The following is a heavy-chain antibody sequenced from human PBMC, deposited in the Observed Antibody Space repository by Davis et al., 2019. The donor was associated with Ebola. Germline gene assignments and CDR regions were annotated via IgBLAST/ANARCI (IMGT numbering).Heavy chain of an antibody. D-gene: IGHD3-3*01. CDR3: ARDQPFGVVISFTFDY. Sequence: GGSLRLSCAASGFTFSDYYMSWIRQAPGKGLEWVSYISSSGSTIYYADSVKGRFTISRDNAKNSLYLQMNSLRAEDTAVYYCARDQPFGVVISFTFDYWGQGTLVTVSS. CDR1: GFTFSDYY. J-gene: IGHJ4*02. V-gene: IGHV3-11*04. CDR2: ISSSGSTI.